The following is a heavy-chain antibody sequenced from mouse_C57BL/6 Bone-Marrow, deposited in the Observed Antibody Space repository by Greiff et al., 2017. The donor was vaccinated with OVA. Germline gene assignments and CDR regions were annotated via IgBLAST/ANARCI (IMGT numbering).Heavy chain of an antibody. Sequence: VQLQQSGPELVKPGASVKISCKASGYTFTDYYMNWVKQSHGKSLEWIGDINPNNGGTSYNQKFKGKATLTVDKSSSTAYMELRSLTSEDSAVYYCAILTTVVSDYWGQGTTLTVSS. CDR1: GYTFTDYY. D-gene: IGHD1-1*01. V-gene: IGHV1-26*01. CDR2: INPNNGGT. J-gene: IGHJ2*01. CDR3: AILTTVVSDY.